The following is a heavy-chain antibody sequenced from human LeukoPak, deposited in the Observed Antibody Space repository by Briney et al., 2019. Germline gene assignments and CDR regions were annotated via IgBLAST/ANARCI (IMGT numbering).Heavy chain of an antibody. D-gene: IGHD3-9*01. V-gene: IGHV5-51*01. CDR1: ANSFTRYW. CDR3: ARLLTGYYEDYYYYGMDV. J-gene: IGHJ6*02. Sequence: GESLKISCKGSANSFTRYWIGWVRQMPGKGLEWMGIIYPGGSDTRYSPSFQGQVTISADKSISVAYLQWSSLKASDSAMYYCARLLTGYYEDYYYYGMDVWGQGTTVTVSS. CDR2: IYPGGSDT.